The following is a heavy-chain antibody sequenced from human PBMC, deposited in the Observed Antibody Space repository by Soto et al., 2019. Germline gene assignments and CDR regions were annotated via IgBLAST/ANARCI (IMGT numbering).Heavy chain of an antibody. D-gene: IGHD3-3*01. J-gene: IGHJ4*02. CDR2: IIPIFGTT. Sequence: QVQLVQSGAEVKKPGSSVKVSCRASGGTFSNYAISWVRQAPGQGLEWVGRIIPIFGTTNYAQNFQGRVTVTADESTGTAYMELSSLTSEDTAVYYCARGLPGEDFWSGRFDYWGQGTLVTVSS. CDR3: ARGLPGEDFWSGRFDY. V-gene: IGHV1-69*18. CDR1: GGTFSNYA.